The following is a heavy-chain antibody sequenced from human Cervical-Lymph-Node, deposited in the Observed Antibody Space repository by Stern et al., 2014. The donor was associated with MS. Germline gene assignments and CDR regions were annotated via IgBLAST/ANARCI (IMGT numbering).Heavy chain of an antibody. J-gene: IGHJ6*02. CDR1: GYTFTGYY. CDR3: ARDHLDGDYDRDYYGMDV. V-gene: IGHV1-2*04. D-gene: IGHD4-17*01. CDR2: FNPNSGGT. Sequence: VQLVQSGAEVKKPGASVKVSCKASGYTFTGYYMHWVRQAPGQGLEWMGWFNPNSGGTNYAQKFQGWVTMTRDTSISTAYMELSRLRSDDTAVYYCARDHLDGDYDRDYYGMDVWGQGTTVTVSS.